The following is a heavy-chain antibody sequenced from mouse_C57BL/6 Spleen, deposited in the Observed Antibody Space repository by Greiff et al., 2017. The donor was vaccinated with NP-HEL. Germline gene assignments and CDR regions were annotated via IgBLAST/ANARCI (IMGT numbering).Heavy chain of an antibody. CDR2: ILPGSGST. CDR1: GYTFTGYW. Sequence: VQLQQSGAELMKPGASVKLSCKATGYTFTGYWIEWVKQRPGHGLEWIGEILPGSGSTNYNAKFKGKATFTADTSSNTAYMQLSSLTTEDSAIYFCARAIATAYYFDYWGQGTTLTVSS. J-gene: IGHJ2*01. D-gene: IGHD1-1*01. CDR3: ARAIATAYYFDY. V-gene: IGHV1-9*01.